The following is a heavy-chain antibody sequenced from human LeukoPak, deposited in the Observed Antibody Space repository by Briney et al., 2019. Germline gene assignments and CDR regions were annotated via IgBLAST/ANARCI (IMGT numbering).Heavy chain of an antibody. V-gene: IGHV3-53*01. Sequence: GGALRHSRATPQFTGSDKYMTWVGRAPGNGRELVSMIYSGGDTHYADSVKGRFTISRDNSENTLYLQMNNLRAEDTAVYYCATREDQKVRFYYYYMDVWGKGTTVAVSS. CDR2: IYSGGDT. CDR1: QFTGSDKY. D-gene: IGHD3-16*01. CDR3: ATREDQKVRFYYYYMDV. J-gene: IGHJ6*03.